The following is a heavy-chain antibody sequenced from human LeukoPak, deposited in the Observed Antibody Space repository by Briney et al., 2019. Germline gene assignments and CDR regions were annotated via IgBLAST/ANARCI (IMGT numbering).Heavy chain of an antibody. Sequence: GGSLRLSCEASGFTFSGCAMSWVREAPGKGLEWVSGIIDSGDITYYANSVKGRFTISRDNSKNTLYLQMNSLRAEDTAVYYCAKLGGQEVYNYYVGVWGKGTTVAVSS. D-gene: IGHD3-16*01. V-gene: IGHV3-23*01. CDR1: GFTFSGCA. CDR3: AKLGGQEVYNYYVGV. J-gene: IGHJ6*03. CDR2: IIDSGDIT.